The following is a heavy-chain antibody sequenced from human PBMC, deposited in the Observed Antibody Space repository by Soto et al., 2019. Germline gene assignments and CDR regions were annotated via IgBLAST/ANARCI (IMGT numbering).Heavy chain of an antibody. CDR2: IYYSGST. CDR1: GGSISCFY. CDR3: ARRLIAAATYALDI. J-gene: IGHJ3*02. D-gene: IGHD6-13*01. V-gene: IGHV4-59*08. Sequence: SETLSLTSTVSGGSISCFYWSWIRQPPGKGLEWIGYIYYSGSTNYNPSLKSRVTISVDTSKNQFSLKLSSVTAADTAVYYCARRLIAAATYALDIRGQGTMVTVSS.